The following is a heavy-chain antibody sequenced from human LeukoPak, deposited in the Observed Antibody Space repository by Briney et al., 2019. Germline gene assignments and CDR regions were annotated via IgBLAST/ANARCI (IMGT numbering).Heavy chain of an antibody. J-gene: IGHJ4*02. Sequence: PGGSLRLSCAASGFTFSTYAMSWVRQAPGKGLEWVSGISGGGGSTRYADSVKGRFTISRDNSKNTLYLQMNSLRAEDTAVYYCAKSGQSSRPDYWGQGTLVTVSS. CDR2: ISGGGGST. V-gene: IGHV3-23*01. D-gene: IGHD6-13*01. CDR3: AKSGQSSRPDY. CDR1: GFTFSTYA.